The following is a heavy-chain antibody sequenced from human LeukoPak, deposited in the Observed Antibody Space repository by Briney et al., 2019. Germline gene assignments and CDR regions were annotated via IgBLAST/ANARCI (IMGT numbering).Heavy chain of an antibody. CDR1: GYTFTAYY. D-gene: IGHD3-10*01. CDR3: AKSFGWFGESYFDY. CDR2: INPKRGDT. V-gene: IGHV1-2*02. Sequence: ASVKVSCKASGYTFTAYYMHWVRQAPGQGLEWMGLINPKRGDTNYAEKFQGRVTMTSDTSTTTAYMELASLRSDDTAVYYCAKSFGWFGESYFDYWGQGTLITVSS. J-gene: IGHJ4*02.